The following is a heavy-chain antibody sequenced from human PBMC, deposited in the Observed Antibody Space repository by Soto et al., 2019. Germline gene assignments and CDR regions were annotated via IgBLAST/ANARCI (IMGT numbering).Heavy chain of an antibody. CDR2: IGSSSSTI. J-gene: IGHJ6*03. CDR1: GFTFSSYS. V-gene: IGHV3-48*01. CDR3: ARDLDYMDV. Sequence: PGGSLRLSCAASGFTFSSYSMNWVRQAPGKGLEWVSYIGSSSSTIYYADSVKGRFTISRDNAKNSLYLQMNSLRAEDTAVYYCARDLDYMDVWGKGTTVTVSS.